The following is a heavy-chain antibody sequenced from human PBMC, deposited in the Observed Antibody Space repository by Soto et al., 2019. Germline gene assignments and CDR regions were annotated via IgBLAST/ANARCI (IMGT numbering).Heavy chain of an antibody. Sequence: QLQLQESGPGLVKPSETLSLTCTVSGGSISSSSYYWGWIRQPPGKGLEWIGSIYYSGSTYYNPSLKSRVTISVDTSKNQFSLKLSSVTAADTAVYYCASHFWSGLRFDYWGQGTLVTVSS. D-gene: IGHD3-3*01. CDR1: GGSISSSSYY. CDR3: ASHFWSGLRFDY. V-gene: IGHV4-39*01. CDR2: IYYSGST. J-gene: IGHJ4*02.